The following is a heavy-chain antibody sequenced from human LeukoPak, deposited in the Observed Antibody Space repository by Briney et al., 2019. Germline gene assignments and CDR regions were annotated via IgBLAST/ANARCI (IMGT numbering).Heavy chain of an antibody. Sequence: SETLSLTCTVSGGAITSHYWTWIRQSPVKGLEWIGDISNSGSTSYNPSLKSRVTISIDTSKNQFSLKLSSVTAADTAVYYCGRDALVGYFSYYYLDVWGKGTTVTVSS. V-gene: IGHV4-59*11. D-gene: IGHD2-15*01. CDR1: GGAITSHY. J-gene: IGHJ6*03. CDR3: GRDALVGYFSYYYLDV. CDR2: ISNSGST.